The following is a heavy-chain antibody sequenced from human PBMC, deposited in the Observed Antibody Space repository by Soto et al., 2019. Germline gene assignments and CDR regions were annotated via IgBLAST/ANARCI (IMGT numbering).Heavy chain of an antibody. J-gene: IGHJ4*02. CDR2: TYYRSKWYN. D-gene: IGHD5-18*01. Sequence: SQTLSLTCAISGDSVSSNSAAWNCIRQSPSRGLEWLGRTYYRSKWYNDYAVSVKSRITINPDISKNQFSLQLNSVTPEDTAMYYCARGGFSYGPFFDYWGQGTPVTVS. V-gene: IGHV6-1*01. CDR1: GDSVSSNSAA. CDR3: ARGGFSYGPFFDY.